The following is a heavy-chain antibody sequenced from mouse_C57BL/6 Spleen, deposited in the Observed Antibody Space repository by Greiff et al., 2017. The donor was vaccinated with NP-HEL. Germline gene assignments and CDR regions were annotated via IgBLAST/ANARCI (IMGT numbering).Heavy chain of an antibody. Sequence: VMLVESGAELVKPGASVKISCKASGYAFSSYWMNWVKQRPGKGLEWIGQIYPGDGDTNYNGKFKGKATLTADKSSSTAYMQLSSLTSEDSAVYFCARGVTTVVDGGYFDVWGTGTTVTVSS. J-gene: IGHJ1*03. CDR1: GYAFSSYW. V-gene: IGHV1-80*01. D-gene: IGHD1-1*01. CDR2: IYPGDGDT. CDR3: ARGVTTVVDGGYFDV.